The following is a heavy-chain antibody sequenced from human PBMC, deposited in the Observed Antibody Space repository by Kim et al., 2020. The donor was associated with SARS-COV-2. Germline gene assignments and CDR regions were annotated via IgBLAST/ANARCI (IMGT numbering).Heavy chain of an antibody. V-gene: IGHV3-30*18. CDR2: ISYDGSNK. D-gene: IGHD6-13*01. CDR3: AKDRIAATGRYYYGLDV. Sequence: GGSLKLSCEASGFMFSSYGFHWVRQAPGKGLQWVAVISYDGSNKYYADSVKGRFTISRDNSKNTLYLHMSSLRPEDTAKYYCAKDRIAATGRYYYGLDVWGQGTTVAVSS. CDR1: GFMFSSYG. J-gene: IGHJ6*02.